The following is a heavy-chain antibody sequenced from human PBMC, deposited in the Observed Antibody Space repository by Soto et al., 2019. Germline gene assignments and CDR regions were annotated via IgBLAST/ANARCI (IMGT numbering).Heavy chain of an antibody. Sequence: SETLSLTCAVYGGSFSGYYWSWIRQPPGKGLEWIGEINHSGSTNYNPSLKSRVTISVDTSKNQFSLKLSSVTAADTAVYYCARGPTTRYYYYYYMDVWGKGTTVTVSS. D-gene: IGHD4-17*01. V-gene: IGHV4-34*01. J-gene: IGHJ6*03. CDR2: INHSGST. CDR1: GGSFSGYY. CDR3: ARGPTTRYYYYYYMDV.